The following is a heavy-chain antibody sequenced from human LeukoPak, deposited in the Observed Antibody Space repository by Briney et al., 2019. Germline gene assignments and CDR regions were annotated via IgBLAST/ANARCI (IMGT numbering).Heavy chain of an antibody. CDR1: GLTFSSHS. J-gene: IGHJ4*02. V-gene: IGHV3-48*01. D-gene: IGHD6-25*01. Sequence: KPGGSLRLSCAASGLTFSSHSMNWVRQAPGKGLEWVSHIRSSSRTTYYADSVKGRFTISRDDAKNSLYLQMNSLRGEDTAVYYCASWAGTTACFSGPFDFWGQGTLVTVSS. CDR2: IRSSSRTT. CDR3: ASWAGTTACFSGPFDF.